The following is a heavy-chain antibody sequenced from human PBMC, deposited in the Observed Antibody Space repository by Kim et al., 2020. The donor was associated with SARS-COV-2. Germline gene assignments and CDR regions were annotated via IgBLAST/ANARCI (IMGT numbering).Heavy chain of an antibody. CDR3: AKGVERRQGSYYYYYGMDV. D-gene: IGHD1-1*01. CDR1: GLTFSSYG. CDR2: IWYDGSNK. V-gene: IGHV3-33*06. Sequence: GGSLRLSCAASGLTFSSYGMHWVRQAPGKGLEWVAVIWYDGSNKYYADSVKGRFTISRDNSKNTLYLQMNSLRAEDTAVYYCAKGVERRQGSYYYYYGMDVWGQGTTVTVSS. J-gene: IGHJ6*02.